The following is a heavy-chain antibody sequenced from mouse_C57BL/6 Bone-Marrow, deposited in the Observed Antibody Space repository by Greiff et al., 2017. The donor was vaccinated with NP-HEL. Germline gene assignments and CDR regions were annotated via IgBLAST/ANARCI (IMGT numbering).Heavy chain of an antibody. CDR2: IRSNSSNYAT. V-gene: IGHV10-3*01. CDR3: VTTTVVATFHWYFDV. J-gene: IGHJ1*03. CDR1: GFTFNTYA. Sequence: EVKLVESGGGLVQPKGSLKLSCAASGFTFNTYAMHWVRQAPGKGLEWVARIRSNSSNYATYYADSVKDRFTISRDDSRSMLYLQMNNLKTEDTAMYYCVTTTVVATFHWYFDVWGTGTTVTVSS. D-gene: IGHD1-1*01.